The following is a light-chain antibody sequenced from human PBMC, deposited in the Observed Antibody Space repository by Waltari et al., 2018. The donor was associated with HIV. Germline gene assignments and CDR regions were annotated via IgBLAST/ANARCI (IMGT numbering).Light chain of an antibody. CDR1: ALPKKY. CDR3: YSTDSSGNHRV. J-gene: IGLJ2*01. V-gene: IGLV3-10*01. CDR2: EDS. Sequence: SYELTQPTSVSVSPGQTARITCSGDALPKKYASWYQQKSGQAPWLVIYEDSKRPSGIPERFSGSSSGTMATLTISGAQVEDEADYYCYSTDSSGNHRVFGGGTKLTVL.